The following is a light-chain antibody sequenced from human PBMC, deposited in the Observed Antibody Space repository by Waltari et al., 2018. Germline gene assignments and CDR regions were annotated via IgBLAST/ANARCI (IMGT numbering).Light chain of an antibody. CDR2: WAS. Sequence: DIVMTQSPDSLAVSLGERATITCKSSQRVLYNPNNKNYLAWYQQKPGQPPSLLIYWASTRESGVPDRFSGSGSGTDFTLTISSLQAEDVAVYYCQHYYSIPPHTFGQGTKLEIK. CDR3: QHYYSIPPHT. J-gene: IGKJ2*01. CDR1: QRVLYNPNNKNY. V-gene: IGKV4-1*01.